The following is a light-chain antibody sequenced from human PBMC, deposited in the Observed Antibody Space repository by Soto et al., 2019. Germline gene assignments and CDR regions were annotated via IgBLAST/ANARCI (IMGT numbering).Light chain of an antibody. CDR1: RSLTKNY. CDR2: GAF. Sequence: DIVLTQSPGTLSLSPGDTATLSCRASRSLTKNYLNWYQQKPGQPPRLLIYGAFRRATGVPDRFSGSGSGTDFTLTINRLEPEDFAMYYCQQYGSSPLTFGGGTKVEIK. CDR3: QQYGSSPLT. V-gene: IGKV3-20*01. J-gene: IGKJ4*01.